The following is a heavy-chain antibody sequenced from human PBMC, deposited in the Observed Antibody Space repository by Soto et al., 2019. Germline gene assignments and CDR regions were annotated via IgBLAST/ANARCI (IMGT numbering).Heavy chain of an antibody. D-gene: IGHD2-2*01. CDR1: GYSFTSYW. J-gene: IGHJ6*02. Sequence: GESLKISCKGSGYSFTSYWIGWVRQMPGKGLEWMGIIYPGDSDTRYSPSFQGQVTISADKSISTAYLQWSSLKASDTAMYYCARQEVQDCSSTSCPPPYHYYGMDVWGQGTTVTVSS. CDR2: IYPGDSDT. V-gene: IGHV5-51*01. CDR3: ARQEVQDCSSTSCPPPYHYYGMDV.